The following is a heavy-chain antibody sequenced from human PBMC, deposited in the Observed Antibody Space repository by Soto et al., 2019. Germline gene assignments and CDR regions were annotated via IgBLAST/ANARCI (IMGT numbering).Heavy chain of an antibody. CDR2: VYYSGSA. D-gene: IGHD1-26*01. V-gene: IGHV4-59*01. J-gene: IGHJ5*02. CDR1: GGSISSFY. CDR3: ASGSQLYPSLFDP. Sequence: SETLSLTCTVSGGSISSFYWSWIRQPPGKGLEWIGYVYYSGSANYNPSLMSRVSISPDPSKKQFSLQLTSVTAADTAVYYCASGSQLYPSLFDPWGQGTLVTVSS.